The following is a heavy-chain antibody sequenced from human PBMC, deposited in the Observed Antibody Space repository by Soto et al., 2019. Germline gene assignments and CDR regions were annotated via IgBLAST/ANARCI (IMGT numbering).Heavy chain of an antibody. CDR3: ARDRGYSCFDN. CDR2: TNQDESEK. Sequence: GGSLRLSCSASGFSFRSYWMSWVRQAPGKGLEWVANTNQDESEKNFVDSVKGRFTISRDNAKNSLYLQMNSLRVEDTAVYYCARDRGYSCFDNWGQGTLVTVSS. CDR1: GFSFRSYW. J-gene: IGHJ4*02. D-gene: IGHD4-4*01. V-gene: IGHV3-7*03.